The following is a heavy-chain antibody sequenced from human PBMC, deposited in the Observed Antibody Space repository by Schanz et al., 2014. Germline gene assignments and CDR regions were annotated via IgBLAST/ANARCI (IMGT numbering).Heavy chain of an antibody. V-gene: IGHV1-3*04. CDR2: INTANGNA. J-gene: IGHJ3*02. CDR1: GFNFNNYD. Sequence: QVQLVQSGAEVKKPGASVKVSCTASGFNFNNYDINWVRQATGQRLEWMGWINTANGNAKYSANFQARVTITRDTSATTAYMELTNLRSEDTAVYYCARDLPYCDGGKCYSDGFDIWGQGTLVTISS. CDR3: ARDLPYCDGGKCYSDGFDI. D-gene: IGHD2-21*01.